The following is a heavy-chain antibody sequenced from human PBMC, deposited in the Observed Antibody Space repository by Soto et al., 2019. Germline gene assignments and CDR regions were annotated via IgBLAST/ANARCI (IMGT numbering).Heavy chain of an antibody. J-gene: IGHJ4*02. CDR2: INPNSGGT. CDR1: GYTFTGYY. V-gene: IGHV1-2*02. CDR3: ALSLSSSCPGDY. D-gene: IGHD6-13*01. Sequence: ASVKVSCKXSGYTFTGYYMHWVRQAPGQGLEWMGWINPNSGGTNYAQKFQGRVTMTRDTSISTAYMELSRLRSDDTAVYYCALSLSSSCPGDYWGQGTLVTVPQ.